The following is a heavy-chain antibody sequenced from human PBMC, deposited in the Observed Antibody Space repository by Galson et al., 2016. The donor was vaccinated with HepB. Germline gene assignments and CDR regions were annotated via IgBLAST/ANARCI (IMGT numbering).Heavy chain of an antibody. CDR1: GYRSIDYY. CDR3: ARGGRRTISGVVIPRPIDF. CDR2: INPESGDT. Sequence: SVKVSCKASGYRSIDYYIHWVRQAPGQGLEWLGWINPESGDTNSAHKFHGRVTMTTDTSISTAYMELSRLGFDDTAAYFCARGGRRTISGVVIPRPIDFWGQGTLVAVSS. V-gene: IGHV1-2*02. D-gene: IGHD3-3*01. J-gene: IGHJ4*02.